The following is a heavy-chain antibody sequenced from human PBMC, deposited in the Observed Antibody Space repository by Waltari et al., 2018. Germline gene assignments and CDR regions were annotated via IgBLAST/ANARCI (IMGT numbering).Heavy chain of an antibody. D-gene: IGHD6-13*01. J-gene: IGHJ4*02. CDR1: GFTFSSYA. CDR3: AKDQGNRGGQQLDLDY. CDR2: ISGSGGST. V-gene: IGHV3-23*04. Sequence: EVQLVESGGGLVQPGGSLRLSCAASGFTFSSYAMSWVRQAPGKGLEWVSAISGSGGSTYYADSVKGRFTISRDNSKNTLYLQMNSLRAEDTAVYYCAKDQGNRGGQQLDLDYWGQGTLVIVSS.